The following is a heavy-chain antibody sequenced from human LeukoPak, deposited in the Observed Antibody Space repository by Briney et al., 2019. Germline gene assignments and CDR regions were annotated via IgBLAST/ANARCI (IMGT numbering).Heavy chain of an antibody. CDR2: IYTSGST. D-gene: IGHD1-1*01. CDR3: ARDGSEQLERGNYYYYYYMDV. V-gene: IGHV4-4*07. Sequence: SETLSLTCTVSGGSISSYYWSWIRQPAGKGLEWIGRIYTSGSTSYNPSLKSRVTMSVDTSKNQFSLKLSSLTAADTAVYYCARDGSEQLERGNYYYYYYMDVWGKGTTVTVSS. J-gene: IGHJ6*03. CDR1: GGSISSYY.